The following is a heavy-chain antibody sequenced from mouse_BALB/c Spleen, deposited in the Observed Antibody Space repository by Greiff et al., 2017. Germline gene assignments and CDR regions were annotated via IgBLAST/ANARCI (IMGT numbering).Heavy chain of an antibody. Sequence: VKLVESGPGLVAPSQRLSITCTVSGFSLTSYGVHWVRQPPGKGLEWLGVIWAGGSTNYNSALMSRLSISKDNSKSQVFLKMNSLQTDDTAMYYCARGSFTTATTWCAYWGQGNLVTVSA. CDR1: GFSLTSYG. J-gene: IGHJ3*01. D-gene: IGHD1-2*01. CDR2: IWAGGST. V-gene: IGHV2-9*02. CDR3: ARGSFTTATTWCAY.